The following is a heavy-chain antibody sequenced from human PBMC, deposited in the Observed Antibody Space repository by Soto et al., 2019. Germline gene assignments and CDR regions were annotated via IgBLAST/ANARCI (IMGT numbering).Heavy chain of an antibody. CDR3: ARDPDEVVGTDYHYYGMDV. V-gene: IGHV1-69*06. D-gene: IGHD1-26*01. CDR2: ILPVFGTT. Sequence: GAAVRVSCKASGDTCSNYGVSWVRQAPGQGLEWMGGILPVFGTTTYARNFQGRITITADKSTSTVYMELTSLRSDDTATYYCARDPDEVVGTDYHYYGMDVWDQGATVTVSS. CDR1: GDTCSNYG. J-gene: IGHJ6*02.